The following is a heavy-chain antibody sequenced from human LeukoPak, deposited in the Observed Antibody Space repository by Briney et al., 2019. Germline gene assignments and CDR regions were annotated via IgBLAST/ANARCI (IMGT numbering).Heavy chain of an antibody. Sequence: GGSLRLSCAASGFTFGRYWMHWVRQASGKGLEWVSRMNSDGSSISYADSVKGRFTISRDNAKNTLYLQMNSLRVEDTAVYYCARVAGGCCTTNCLFDYWGQGTLVTVSS. V-gene: IGHV3-74*01. J-gene: IGHJ4*02. CDR3: ARVAGGCCTTNCLFDY. CDR1: GFTFGRYW. CDR2: MNSDGSSI. D-gene: IGHD2-2*01.